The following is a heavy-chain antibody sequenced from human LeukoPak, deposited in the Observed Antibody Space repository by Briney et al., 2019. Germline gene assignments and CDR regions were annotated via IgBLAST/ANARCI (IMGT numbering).Heavy chain of an antibody. V-gene: IGHV3-23*01. J-gene: IGHJ4*02. CDR1: GFTFSSYA. CDR3: AKDRARYTMIVVVNFDY. Sequence: GGSLRLSCAASGFTFSSYAMNWVRQAPGKGLEWASAIGGSGGSTYYADSVKGRFTISRDNSKNTLYLQMNSLRAEDTAVYYCAKDRARYTMIVVVNFDYWGRGTLVTVSS. D-gene: IGHD3-22*01. CDR2: IGGSGGST.